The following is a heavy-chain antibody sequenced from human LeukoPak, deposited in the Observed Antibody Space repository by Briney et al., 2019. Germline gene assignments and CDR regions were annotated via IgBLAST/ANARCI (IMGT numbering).Heavy chain of an antibody. D-gene: IGHD3-3*01. J-gene: IGHJ6*02. Sequence: ASVKVSCKASGYTFTSYGISWVRQAPGQGLEWMGWISAYDGNTNYAQKLQGRVTMTTDTSTSTAYMELRSLRSDDTAVYYCARDWGGFWSGYIYYYGMDVWGRGTTVTVPS. V-gene: IGHV1-18*01. CDR1: GYTFTSYG. CDR2: ISAYDGNT. CDR3: ARDWGGFWSGYIYYYGMDV.